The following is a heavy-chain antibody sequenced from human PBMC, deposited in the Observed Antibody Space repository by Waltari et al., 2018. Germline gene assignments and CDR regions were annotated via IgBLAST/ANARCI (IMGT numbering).Heavy chain of an antibody. CDR1: GGSFSGYY. Sequence: QVQLQQWGAGLLKPSETLSLTCAVYGGSFSGYYWSWIRQPPGKGLEWIGEINHSGSTNYNPSLKSRVTISVDTSKNQFSLKLSSVTAADTAVYYCARQLKNYDSSGYYYGHWYFDLWGRGTLVTVSS. J-gene: IGHJ2*01. D-gene: IGHD3-22*01. V-gene: IGHV4-34*01. CDR2: INHSGST. CDR3: ARQLKNYDSSGYYYGHWYFDL.